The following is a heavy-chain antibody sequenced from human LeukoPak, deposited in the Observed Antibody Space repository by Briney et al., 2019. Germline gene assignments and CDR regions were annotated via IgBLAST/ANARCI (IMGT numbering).Heavy chain of an antibody. Sequence: GGSLRLSCAASRFTFSNYWMGWVRQAPGKGLEWVANIKEDGTDKYYVDSVKGRFTISRDNAKNSLYLQMNSLRAEDTAVYYCATDTYRFFDYRGQGTLVTVSS. CDR3: ATDTYRFFDY. D-gene: IGHD3-16*02. CDR2: IKEDGTDK. CDR1: RFTFSNYW. V-gene: IGHV3-7*01. J-gene: IGHJ4*02.